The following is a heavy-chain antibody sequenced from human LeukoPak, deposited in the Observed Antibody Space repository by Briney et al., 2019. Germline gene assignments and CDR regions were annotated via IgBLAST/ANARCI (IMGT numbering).Heavy chain of an antibody. CDR3: ARIPHYYYYMDV. CDR2: ISSSGSTI. CDR1: GFTFSRYS. V-gene: IGHV3-48*04. D-gene: IGHD2-2*02. J-gene: IGHJ6*03. Sequence: GGSLRLSCAASGFTFSRYSMNWVRQAPGKGLEWVSYISSSGSTIYYADSVKGRFTISRDNAKNTLYLQMNSLRAEDTAVYYCARIPHYYYYMDVWGKGTTVTVSS.